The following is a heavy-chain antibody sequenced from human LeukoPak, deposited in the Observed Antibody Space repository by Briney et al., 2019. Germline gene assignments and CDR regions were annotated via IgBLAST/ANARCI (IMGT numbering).Heavy chain of an antibody. Sequence: SETLSLTGTVSGGSISSSSYYWGWIRQPPGKGLEWIGSIYYSGSTYYNPSLKSRVTISVDTSKNQCSLKLSSVTAADTAVYYCASLLTTGYSSGWFDYWGQGTLVTVSS. CDR2: IYYSGST. V-gene: IGHV4-39*01. CDR3: ASLLTTGYSSGWFDY. CDR1: GGSISSSSYY. J-gene: IGHJ4*02. D-gene: IGHD6-19*01.